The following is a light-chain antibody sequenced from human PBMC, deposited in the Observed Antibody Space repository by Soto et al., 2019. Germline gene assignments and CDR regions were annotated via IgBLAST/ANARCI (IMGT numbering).Light chain of an antibody. CDR1: QSINGTY. CDR3: QHYGSSPST. V-gene: IGKV3-20*01. CDR2: IAS. J-gene: IGKJ1*01. Sequence: DTVLTQSPCTLSLTSGERATLSCTASQSINGTYLAWYQQKPGQSPRLLIYIASTRAPGIPDRFSGSGSGTDFNLTISRLETDDVAVYYCQHYGSSPSTFGRGTQVEIK.